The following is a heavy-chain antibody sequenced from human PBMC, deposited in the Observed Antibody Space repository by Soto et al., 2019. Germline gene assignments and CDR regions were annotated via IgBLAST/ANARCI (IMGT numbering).Heavy chain of an antibody. CDR1: GFTFSTYW. J-gene: IGHJ4*01. CDR3: ARGTVRDHDFGDH. D-gene: IGHD4-17*01. CDR2: MSSDGRST. Sequence: EVQLVESGGDLVQPGGSLRLSCAASGFTFSTYWMHWVRQVPGKGPEWVSRMSSDGRSTAYADSVRGRFIISRDNAKNTLYLQMNSLRVDETAGYYCARGTVRDHDFGDHWGLGTLVAVSS. V-gene: IGHV3-74*01.